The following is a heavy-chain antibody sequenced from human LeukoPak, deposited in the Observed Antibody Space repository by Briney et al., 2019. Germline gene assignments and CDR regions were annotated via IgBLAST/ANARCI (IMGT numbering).Heavy chain of an antibody. J-gene: IGHJ4*02. Sequence: PGGSLRLSCAASGFTFSSYATSWVRQAPGKGLEWVSAISDSGGSTYYADSVKGRFTISRDSSKNTLYLQMNSLRAEDTAVYYCAKHRSAWYVRDYFDYWGQGTLVTVSS. CDR1: GFTFSSYA. V-gene: IGHV3-23*01. D-gene: IGHD6-19*01. CDR3: AKHRSAWYVRDYFDY. CDR2: ISDSGGST.